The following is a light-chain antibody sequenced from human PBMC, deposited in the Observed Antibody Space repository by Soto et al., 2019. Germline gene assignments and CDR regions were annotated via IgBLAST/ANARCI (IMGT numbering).Light chain of an antibody. CDR1: QSVSSSY. V-gene: IGKV3-20*01. CDR3: QHYGSSPRT. Sequence: EVVLTQSPGTLSLSPGERATLSCRASQSVSSSYLAWYQQRPGQAPRLLIYDASTRATAIPDRFSGSGSGTEFTLAISRLEPEDFAVYYCQHYGSSPRTFGQGTKVEIK. CDR2: DAS. J-gene: IGKJ1*01.